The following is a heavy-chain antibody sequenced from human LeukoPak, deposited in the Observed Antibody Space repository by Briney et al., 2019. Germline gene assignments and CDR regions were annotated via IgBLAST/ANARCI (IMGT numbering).Heavy chain of an antibody. J-gene: IGHJ4*02. Sequence: GGSLRLSCASSGFAFSSYEMNWVRQAPGKGLEWVSYISSSGSIIYYADSVKGRFTISRDNSKNTLYLQMNSLRAEDTAVYYCARVGGYCSGGSCYHRDYWGQGTLVTVSS. D-gene: IGHD2-15*01. CDR1: GFAFSSYE. CDR3: ARVGGYCSGGSCYHRDY. CDR2: ISSSGSII. V-gene: IGHV3-48*03.